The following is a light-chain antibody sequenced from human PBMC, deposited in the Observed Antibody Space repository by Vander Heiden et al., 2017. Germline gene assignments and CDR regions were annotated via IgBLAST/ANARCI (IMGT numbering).Light chain of an antibody. Sequence: QSALTQPASVSGSPGQSITISCTGTRSDVGAYHHVPWYQQHPGKAPKLIIYDVTNRPSGVSNRCSGSKSGNTASLTTSGLQAEDEADYYCSPYTSSNTLVFGTGTKVTVL. CDR2: DVT. CDR1: RSDVGAYHH. V-gene: IGLV2-14*03. CDR3: SPYTSSNTLV. J-gene: IGLJ1*01.